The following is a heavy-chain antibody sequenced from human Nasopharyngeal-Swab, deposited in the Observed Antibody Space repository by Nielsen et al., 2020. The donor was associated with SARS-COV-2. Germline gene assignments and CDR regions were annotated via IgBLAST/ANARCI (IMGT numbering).Heavy chain of an antibody. V-gene: IGHV4-59*01. J-gene: IGHJ4*02. CDR2: IYHSGST. CDR1: GGSISSYY. D-gene: IGHD3-22*01. CDR3: ARGLPSYYDSSGYYSD. Sequence: SEILSLTCTVSGGSISSYYWSWIRQPPGKGLEWIGYIYHSGSTNYNPSLKSRVTISVDTSKNQFSLKLSSVTAADTAVYYCARGLPSYYDSSGYYSDWGQGTLVTVSS.